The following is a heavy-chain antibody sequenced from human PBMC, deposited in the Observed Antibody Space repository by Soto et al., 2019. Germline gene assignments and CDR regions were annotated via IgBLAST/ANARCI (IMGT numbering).Heavy chain of an antibody. J-gene: IGHJ6*02. CDR1: GGTFSSYA. CDR3: ASNWNVLDYYYEGMDS. CDR2: IIPIFGTA. Sequence: SVKVSCKASGGTFSSYAISWVRQAPGQGLEWMGGIIPIFGTANYAQKFQGRVTITADESTSTAYMELSSLRSEDTAVYYCASNWNVLDYYYEGMDSWGRGTTVTVSS. V-gene: IGHV1-69*13. D-gene: IGHD1-20*01.